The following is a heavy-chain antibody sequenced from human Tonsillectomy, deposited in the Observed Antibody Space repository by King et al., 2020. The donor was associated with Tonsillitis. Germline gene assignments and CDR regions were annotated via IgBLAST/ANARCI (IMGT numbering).Heavy chain of an antibody. CDR1: GGTFISYA. CDR3: ARAALAGTWFDP. CDR2: IIPILGTA. Sequence: VQLVQSGAEVKKPGSSVKVSCKASGGTFISYAISWVRQAPGQGLEWMGGIIPILGTANYAQKFQGRATITADESTSTAYMELSSLRSEDTAVYYCARAALAGTWFDPWGQGTLVTVSS. J-gene: IGHJ5*02. D-gene: IGHD1-14*01. V-gene: IGHV1-69*01.